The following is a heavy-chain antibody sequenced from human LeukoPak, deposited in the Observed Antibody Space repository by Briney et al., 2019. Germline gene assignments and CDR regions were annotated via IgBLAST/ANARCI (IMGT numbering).Heavy chain of an antibody. CDR3: AKPPDDSSPY. CDR2: ISYDGSNK. J-gene: IGHJ4*02. V-gene: IGHV3-30*18. CDR1: GFTFSSYG. D-gene: IGHD6-19*01. Sequence: GGSLRLSCAASGFTFSSYGMHWVRRAPGKGLEWVAVISYDGSNKYYADSVKGRFTISRDNSKNTLYLQMNTLRAEDTAVYYCAKPPDDSSPYWGQGTLVTVSS.